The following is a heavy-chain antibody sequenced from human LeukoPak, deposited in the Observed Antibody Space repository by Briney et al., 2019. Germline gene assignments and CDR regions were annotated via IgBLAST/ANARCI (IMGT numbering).Heavy chain of an antibody. CDR1: GASFSGYY. J-gene: IGHJ5*01. CDR2: INHSGST. V-gene: IGHV4-34*01. D-gene: IGHD6-13*01. Sequence: PSETLSLTCAVYGASFSGYYWSWIRQPPGKGLEWIGEINHSGSTNYNPSLKSRVTISVDTSKNQFSLKLSSVTAADNAADYCWRRRRGDSSSRCNWFDPWGQGTPVTVSS. CDR3: WRRRRGDSSSRCNWFDP.